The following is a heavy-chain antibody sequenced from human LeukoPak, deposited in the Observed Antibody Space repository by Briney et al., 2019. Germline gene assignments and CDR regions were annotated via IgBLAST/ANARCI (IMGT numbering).Heavy chain of an antibody. CDR1: GFTFSSYA. J-gene: IGHJ4*02. Sequence: GGSLRLSCAASGFTFSSYAMSWVRQAPGKGLEWVAVISYDGSNKYYADSVKGRFTISRDNSKNTLYLQMNSLRAEDTAVYYCARDSSSSWYFDYWGQGTLVTVSS. V-gene: IGHV3-30*04. CDR2: ISYDGSNK. CDR3: ARDSSSSWYFDY. D-gene: IGHD6-13*01.